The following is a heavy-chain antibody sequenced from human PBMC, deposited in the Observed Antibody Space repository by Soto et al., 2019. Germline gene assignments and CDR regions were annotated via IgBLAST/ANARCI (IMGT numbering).Heavy chain of an antibody. J-gene: IGHJ6*02. D-gene: IGHD5-12*01. V-gene: IGHV3-23*01. CDR3: AKVTVIGYDPAYYYYGMDV. CDR1: GFTFSTYA. CDR2: ISGSGGST. Sequence: EVQLLESGGGLVQPGGSLRLSCAASGFTFSTYAMSWVRQAPGKGLEWVSGISGSGGSTYYTDSVKGRFTISRDNSKIPVYRQMIRLRADDTAVYYCAKVTVIGYDPAYYYYGMDVWGQGTTVTVSS.